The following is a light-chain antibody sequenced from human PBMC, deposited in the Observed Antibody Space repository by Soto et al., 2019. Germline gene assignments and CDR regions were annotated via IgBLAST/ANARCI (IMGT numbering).Light chain of an antibody. CDR1: SSDVGDYNY. J-gene: IGLJ1*01. CDR2: DVS. CDR3: SSYTSSSTRV. Sequence: QSALTQPASVSGSPGQSITISCTGTSSDVGDYNYVSWYQQHPGKAPKLMIFDVSNRPSGVSNRFSGSKSGNTASLTISGXXXXXXXDYXCSSYTSSSTRVFGTGTKV. V-gene: IGLV2-14*01.